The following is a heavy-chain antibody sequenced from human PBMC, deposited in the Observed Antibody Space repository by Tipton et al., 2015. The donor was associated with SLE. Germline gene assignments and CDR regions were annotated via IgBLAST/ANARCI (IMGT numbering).Heavy chain of an antibody. CDR1: GGSLSSSGYY. Sequence: TLSLTCTVSGGSLSSSGYYWSWIRQPAGKGLEWIGRIYTKGSMNYSPSVRSRVTISLDPSKNQLSLKLTSVTAADTAVYYGARVSCSSISCYVDFWGQGTLVTVSS. J-gene: IGHJ4*02. V-gene: IGHV4-61*02. D-gene: IGHD2-2*01. CDR2: IYTKGSM. CDR3: ARVSCSSISCYVDF.